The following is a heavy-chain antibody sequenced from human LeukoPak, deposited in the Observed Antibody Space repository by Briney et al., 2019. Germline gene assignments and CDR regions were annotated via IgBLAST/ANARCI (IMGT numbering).Heavy chain of an antibody. CDR1: RGTFSRYA. CDR2: IIPIFGTA. Sequence: GASVKVSCKASRGTFSRYAIIWVGQAPGQGLEWMGGIIPIFGTANYAQKFQGRVTITTDESTSTGYMELSSLRSEDTDGYYCARVNYYDSSGYSHFDYWGKGTLVTVSS. V-gene: IGHV1-69*05. D-gene: IGHD3-22*01. CDR3: ARVNYYDSSGYSHFDY. J-gene: IGHJ4*02.